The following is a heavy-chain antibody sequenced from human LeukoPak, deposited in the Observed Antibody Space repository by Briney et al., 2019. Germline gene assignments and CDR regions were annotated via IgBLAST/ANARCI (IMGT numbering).Heavy chain of an antibody. Sequence: GGSLRLSCAASGFTFSSYGMHWVRQAPGKGLEWVAVISYDGSNKYYADSMKGRFTIPRDNSKNTLYLQMNSLRAEDTAVYYCAKSGQLQFGYFDYWGQGTLVTVSS. D-gene: IGHD5-24*01. J-gene: IGHJ4*02. CDR1: GFTFSSYG. CDR3: AKSGQLQFGYFDY. V-gene: IGHV3-30*18. CDR2: ISYDGSNK.